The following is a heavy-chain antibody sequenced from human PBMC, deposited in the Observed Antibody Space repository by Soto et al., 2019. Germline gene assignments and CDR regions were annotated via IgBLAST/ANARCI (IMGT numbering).Heavy chain of an antibody. V-gene: IGHV3-30*18. CDR2: ISYDGSNK. J-gene: IGHJ4*02. Sequence: QVQLVESGGGVVQPGRSLRLSCAASGFTFSSYGMHWVRQAPGKGLEWVAVISYDGSNKYYADSVKGRFTISRDNSKNTLYLQMNSLRAEETVVYYCAKEMTAGTVYWGQGTLVTVSS. D-gene: IGHD6-13*01. CDR3: AKEMTAGTVY. CDR1: GFTFSSYG.